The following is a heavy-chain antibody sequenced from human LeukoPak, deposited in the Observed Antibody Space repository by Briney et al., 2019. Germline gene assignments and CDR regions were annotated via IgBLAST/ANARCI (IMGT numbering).Heavy chain of an antibody. CDR2: ISTGGDRA. D-gene: IGHD2-2*01. CDR3: AVDCSSPSCYGQSAFDI. Sequence: GGSLRLSCAASGFAFSSYALHWVRRAPGKGLEWVSAISTGGDRAYYADSVKGRYTTSRDNSRNTLYLQLNSLRAEDTAIYYCAVDCSSPSCYGQSAFDIWGQGTMVTVSS. V-gene: IGHV3-23*01. CDR1: GFAFSSYA. J-gene: IGHJ3*02.